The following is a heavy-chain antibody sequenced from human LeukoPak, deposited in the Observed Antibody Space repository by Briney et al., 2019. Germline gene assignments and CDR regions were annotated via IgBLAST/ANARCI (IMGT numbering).Heavy chain of an antibody. CDR1: GFTVSSNS. Sequence: GGSLRLSCTVSGFTVSSNSMSWVRQAPGKGLEWVSFIYSDNTHYSDSVKGRFTISRDNSKDTLYLQMNSLRAEDTAVYHCARRAGAYSHPYDYWGQGTLVTVSS. D-gene: IGHD4/OR15-4a*01. J-gene: IGHJ4*02. V-gene: IGHV3-53*01. CDR2: IYSDNT. CDR3: ARRAGAYSHPYDY.